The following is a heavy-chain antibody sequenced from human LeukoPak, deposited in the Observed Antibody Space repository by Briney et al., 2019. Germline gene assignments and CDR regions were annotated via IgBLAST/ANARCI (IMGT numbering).Heavy chain of an antibody. CDR3: ARHRKGGSSLDAFDI. Sequence: GESLKISCKGSGYSFTSYWIGWVRQMPGKGLEWMGIIYSDDSDTRYRPSFQGQVTISVDKSISTAYLQWSRLKASDTAAYYCARHRKGGSSLDAFDIWGQGTMVTVSS. J-gene: IGHJ3*02. CDR2: IYSDDSDT. D-gene: IGHD3-16*01. CDR1: GYSFTSYW. V-gene: IGHV5-51*01.